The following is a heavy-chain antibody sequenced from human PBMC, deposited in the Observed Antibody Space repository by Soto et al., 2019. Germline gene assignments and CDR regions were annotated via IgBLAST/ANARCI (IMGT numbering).Heavy chain of an antibody. J-gene: IGHJ4*02. V-gene: IGHV4-59*11. Sequence: QVQLQESGPGLVKPSETLSLTCSVSGGSISNHYWSWIRQPPGKGLEWIGYIYYNGNTNYNPSLQSRGTMSVDTSRNQISLKLTTVTAADTAVYYCTRANWYSEYWGQGTLVTVSS. CDR2: IYYNGNT. D-gene: IGHD7-27*01. CDR3: TRANWYSEY. CDR1: GGSISNHY.